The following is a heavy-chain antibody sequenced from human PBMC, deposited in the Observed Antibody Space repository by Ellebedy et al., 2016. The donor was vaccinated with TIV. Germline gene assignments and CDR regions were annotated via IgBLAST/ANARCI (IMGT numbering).Heavy chain of an antibody. CDR3: AKDKRMITFGGVIDY. J-gene: IGHJ4*02. CDR1: GFTFSSYA. D-gene: IGHD3-16*01. V-gene: IGHV3-11*05. CDR2: ISSSSSYT. Sequence: GESLKISCAASGFTFSSYAMSWVRQAPGKGLEWVSYISSSSSYTNYADSVKGRFTISRDNAKNSLYLQMNSLRAEDTALYYCAKDKRMITFGGVIDYWGQGTLVTVSS.